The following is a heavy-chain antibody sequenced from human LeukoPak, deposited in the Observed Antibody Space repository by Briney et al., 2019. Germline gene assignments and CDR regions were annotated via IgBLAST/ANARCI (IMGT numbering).Heavy chain of an antibody. CDR1: GFTFSSYA. CDR3: AKGGDIVVVPAAGYYYHGMDV. D-gene: IGHD2-2*01. V-gene: IGHV3-23*01. J-gene: IGHJ6*02. CDR2: ISGSGGST. Sequence: HGGSLRLSCAASGFTFSSYAMSWVRQAPGKGLEWVSAISGSGGSTYYADSVKGRFTISRDNSKNTLYLQMNSLRAEDTAVYYCAKGGDIVVVPAAGYYYHGMDVWGQGTTVTVSS.